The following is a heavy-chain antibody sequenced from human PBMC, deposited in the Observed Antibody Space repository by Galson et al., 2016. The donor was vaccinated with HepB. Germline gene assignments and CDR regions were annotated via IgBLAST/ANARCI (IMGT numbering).Heavy chain of an antibody. CDR2: VYSSGGA. V-gene: IGHV4-59*01. Sequence: SETLSLTCSVSGGSISGYYWSWIRQPPGKGLEWIGYVYSSGGAKYNPSLKSRVTISVDTSNNQFSLKLTSVTTAYTAIYYCGRKNPPGAPTGLFDSWSQGTLVTVSS. D-gene: IGHD1-26*01. CDR1: GGSISGYY. J-gene: IGHJ4*02. CDR3: GRKNPPGAPTGLFDS.